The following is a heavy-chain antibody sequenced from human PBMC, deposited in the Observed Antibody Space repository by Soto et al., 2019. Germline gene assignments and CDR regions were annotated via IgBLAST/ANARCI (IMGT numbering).Heavy chain of an antibody. J-gene: IGHJ4*02. CDR2: INPNSGGT. CDR3: ATEGRGDCRGDCYLDY. D-gene: IGHD2-21*02. Sequence: QVQLVQSGAEVKKPGASVKVSCKASGYSFSVYYMHWVRQAPGQGLEWMGWINPNSGGTNYAQKFQGWVTMTRDTSINTVYMELTRLTSDDTALYYCATEGRGDCRGDCYLDYWGQGTLVTVSS. CDR1: GYSFSVYY. V-gene: IGHV1-2*04.